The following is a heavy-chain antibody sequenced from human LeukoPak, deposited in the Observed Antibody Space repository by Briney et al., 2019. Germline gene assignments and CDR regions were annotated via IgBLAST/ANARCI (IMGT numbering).Heavy chain of an antibody. J-gene: IGHJ4*02. D-gene: IGHD3-22*01. CDR2: ISSSRSTI. CDR1: GFTFSSYS. CDR3: ARDLYLGSGSDY. V-gene: IGHV3-48*02. Sequence: GGSLRLSCAASGFTFSSYSMKWGRQAPGKGLEWVSYISSSRSTIYYADSVRGGLTISRDNAKNSLYLQMNSLRDEDTAVYYCARDLYLGSGSDYRGQGTLVTVS.